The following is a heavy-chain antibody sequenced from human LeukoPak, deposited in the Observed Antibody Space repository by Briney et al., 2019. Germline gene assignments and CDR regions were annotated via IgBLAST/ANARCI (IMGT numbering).Heavy chain of an antibody. CDR1: GFTFSNSD. Sequence: PGGSLRLSCAASGFTFSNSDMHWVRQAPAKGLEWVAVIWDNGNNKYYGDSVNGRFTISRDNSKNTLHLQMNSLRPEDSAIYYCAKGGHCTSTSCYYFDSWGQGALVTVSA. CDR3: AKGGHCTSTSCYYFDS. D-gene: IGHD2-2*01. J-gene: IGHJ4*02. CDR2: IWDNGNNK. V-gene: IGHV3-33*06.